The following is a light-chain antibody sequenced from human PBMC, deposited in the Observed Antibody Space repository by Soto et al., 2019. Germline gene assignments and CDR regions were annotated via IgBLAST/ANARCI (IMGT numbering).Light chain of an antibody. J-gene: IGLJ2*01. CDR2: EVS. CDR3: SSYAGPGVV. V-gene: IGLV2-8*01. Sequence: QSALTQPPSASGSPGQSVTISCTGTSSDVGGYNYVSWYQQHPGKAPKLMIYEVSKRPSGVPDRFSGSKSGNTASLTVSGLQAEDEADYCCSSYAGPGVVFGGGTKLTVL. CDR1: SSDVGGYNY.